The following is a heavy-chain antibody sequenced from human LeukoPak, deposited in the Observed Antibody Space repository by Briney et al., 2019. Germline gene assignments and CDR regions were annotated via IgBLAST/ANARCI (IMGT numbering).Heavy chain of an antibody. J-gene: IGHJ2*01. CDR3: ARREVRAYWYFDL. CDR2: IYYSGST. CDR1: GGSISSYY. V-gene: IGHV4-59*08. Sequence: PSETLSLTCTVSGGSISSYYWNWIRQPPGKGLEWIGSIYYSGSTYYNPSLMSRVTISVDTSKNQFSLKLTSVTAADTAVYYCARREVRAYWYFDLWGCGTLVTVSS.